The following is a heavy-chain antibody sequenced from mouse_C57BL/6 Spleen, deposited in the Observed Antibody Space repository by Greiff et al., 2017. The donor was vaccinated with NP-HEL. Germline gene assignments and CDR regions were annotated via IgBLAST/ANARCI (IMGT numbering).Heavy chain of an antibody. D-gene: IGHD4-1*01. CDR2: IYPGDGDT. CDR1: GYAFSSSW. V-gene: IGHV1-82*01. J-gene: IGHJ3*01. CDR3: ARSGGAAWFAY. Sequence: VQLKESGPELVKPGASVKISCKASGYAFSSSWMNWVKQRPGKGLEWIGRIYPGDGDTNYNGKFKGKATLTADKSSSAAYMQLSSLTSEDSAVYFCARSGGAAWFAYWGQGTLVTVSA.